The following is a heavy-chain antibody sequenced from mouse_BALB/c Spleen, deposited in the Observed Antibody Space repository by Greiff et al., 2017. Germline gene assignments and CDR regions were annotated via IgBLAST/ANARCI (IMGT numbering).Heavy chain of an antibody. CDR2: ITNLAYSI. CDR3: ARGTDYYFDY. CDR1: GFTFSDYG. J-gene: IGHJ2*01. Sequence: EVQGVESGGGSVQSGGSRKLSCAASGFTFSDYGMAWVRQAPGKGPEWVAFITNLAYSIYYADTVTGRFTISRENAKNTLYLEMSSLRSEDTAIYYCARGTDYYFDYWGQGTTLTVSS. V-gene: IGHV5-15*02.